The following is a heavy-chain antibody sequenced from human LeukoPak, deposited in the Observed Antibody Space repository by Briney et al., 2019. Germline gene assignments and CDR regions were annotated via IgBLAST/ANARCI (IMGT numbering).Heavy chain of an antibody. D-gene: IGHD3-9*01. CDR3: AKDYYDIMTGQPLSFDY. V-gene: IGHV3-23*01. CDR2: ISGSGYRT. J-gene: IGHJ4*02. Sequence: GGSLRLSCAASGFAFSNYAMSWVRQAPGKGLEWVSSISGSGYRTFYADTVKGRFAIFRDNSKNTLYLQMDSLRAEDRAVYYCAKDYYDIMTGQPLSFDYWGQGTLVTVSS. CDR1: GFAFSNYA.